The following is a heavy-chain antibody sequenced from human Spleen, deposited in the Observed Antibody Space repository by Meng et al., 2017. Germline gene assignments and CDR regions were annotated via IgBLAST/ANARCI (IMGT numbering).Heavy chain of an antibody. CDR1: CASINGSHG. D-gene: IGHD2-21*01. V-gene: IGHV4-4*02. CDR2: IYHIGST. Sequence: VLRQECGPGLVRHSGTLALPRFGPCASINGSHGWSWVRPPPGKWLEWIGEIYHIGSTNYNPSLKSRVTILVDKSKNEFSLDLSSVTAADTAVYYCARVGESGDSLDSWGQGTLVTVSS. CDR3: ARVGESGDSLDS. J-gene: IGHJ4*02.